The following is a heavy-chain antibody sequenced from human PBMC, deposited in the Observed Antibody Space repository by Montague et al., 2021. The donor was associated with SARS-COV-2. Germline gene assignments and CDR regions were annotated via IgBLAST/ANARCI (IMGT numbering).Heavy chain of an antibody. CDR3: ATQEDPSGWIPGPFDF. CDR1: GGSISSSTYY. Sequence: SETLSLTCTVSGGSISSSTYYWAWIRQPPGKGLEWIGSIYYRGSTYYNPSLKSRVFISVDTSKKQLSLTLTSVTVADTAVYYCATQEDPSGWIPGPFDFWGQGTLLSVSS. V-gene: IGHV4-39*01. J-gene: IGHJ4*02. D-gene: IGHD6-19*01. CDR2: IYYRGST.